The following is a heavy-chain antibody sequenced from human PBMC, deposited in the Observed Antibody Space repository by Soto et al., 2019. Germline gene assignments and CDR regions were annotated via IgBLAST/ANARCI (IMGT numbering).Heavy chain of an antibody. Sequence: SDTLSLTGAVSGGSVSSGSYYWCWIRQPPGKGLEWIGYIYYSGSTNYNPSLKSRVTISVDTSKNQFSLKLSSVTAADTAVYYCARDRSNVDTAMVKFDYRGQGTLVTVSS. CDR3: ARDRSNVDTAMVKFDY. D-gene: IGHD5-18*01. J-gene: IGHJ4*02. CDR2: IYYSGST. CDR1: GGSVSSGSYY. V-gene: IGHV4-61*01.